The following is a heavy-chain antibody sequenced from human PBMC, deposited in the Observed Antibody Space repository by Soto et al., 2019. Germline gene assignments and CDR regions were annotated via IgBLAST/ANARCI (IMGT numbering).Heavy chain of an antibody. CDR3: ARIGGRYSYAHFDY. V-gene: IGHV4-34*01. Sequence: PTETLSLTCAVYGGPFSDYYWSWIRQPPGKGLEWIGEINHSGSTNYNPSLKSRVTISVDTSKNQFSLKLSSVTAADTAVYYCARIGGRYSYAHFDYWGQGTLVTVSS. D-gene: IGHD5-18*01. CDR2: INHSGST. J-gene: IGHJ4*02. CDR1: GGPFSDYY.